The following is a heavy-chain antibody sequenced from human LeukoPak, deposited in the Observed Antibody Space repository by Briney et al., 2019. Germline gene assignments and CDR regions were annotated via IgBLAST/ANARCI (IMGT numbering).Heavy chain of an antibody. Sequence: GGSLRLSCEASGFTFNNYAMHWVRQAPGKGLEWVSGISWDRGTTGYGDSVKGRFTISRDNARNSLYLQMNSLRAEDTAVYYCARDSSGWYHWFDPWGQGTLVTVSS. CDR3: ARDSSGWYHWFDP. V-gene: IGHV3-9*01. D-gene: IGHD6-19*01. CDR1: GFTFNNYA. J-gene: IGHJ5*02. CDR2: ISWDRGTT.